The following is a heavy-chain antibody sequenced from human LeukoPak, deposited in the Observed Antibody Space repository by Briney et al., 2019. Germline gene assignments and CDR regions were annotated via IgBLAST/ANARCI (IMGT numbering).Heavy chain of an antibody. Sequence: PSETLSLTCTVSGGSISSGDYYWSWIRQSPGKGLEWIGYIYYNGNTYYNPSLKSRVTISVDTSKNQFSLKLSSVTAADTAVYYCARSREQWLGWFDPWGQGTLVTVSS. CDR2: IYYNGNT. D-gene: IGHD6-19*01. V-gene: IGHV4-30-4*01. CDR1: GGSISSGDYY. J-gene: IGHJ5*02. CDR3: ARSREQWLGWFDP.